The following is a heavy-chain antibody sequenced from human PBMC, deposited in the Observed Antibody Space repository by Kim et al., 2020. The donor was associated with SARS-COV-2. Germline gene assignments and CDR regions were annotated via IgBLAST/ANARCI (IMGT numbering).Heavy chain of an antibody. Sequence: GGSLRLSCAASGFTFSSYAMSWVRQAPGKGLEWVSAISGSGGSTYYADSVKGRFTISRDNSKNTLYLQMNSLRAEDTAVYYCAKIQSGCGGDCYSEPFQHWGQGTLVTVSS. CDR2: ISGSGGST. CDR1: GFTFSSYA. V-gene: IGHV3-23*01. D-gene: IGHD2-21*02. CDR3: AKIQSGCGGDCYSEPFQH. J-gene: IGHJ1*01.